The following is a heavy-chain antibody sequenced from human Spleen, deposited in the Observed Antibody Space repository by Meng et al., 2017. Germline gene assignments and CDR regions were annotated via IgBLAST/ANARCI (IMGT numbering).Heavy chain of an antibody. Sequence: GESLKISCAASGFTFSSYGIHWVRQAPGKGLEWVALVWYGGGNSYYADSVKGRFTISGDNSKNTLYLQMDSLRADDTAVYYCARSKDPSRNYYYYGMDVWGQGTTVTVSS. J-gene: IGHJ6*02. CDR1: GFTFSSYG. CDR3: ARSKDPSRNYYYYGMDV. CDR2: VWYGGGNS. V-gene: IGHV3-33*01. D-gene: IGHD5-24*01.